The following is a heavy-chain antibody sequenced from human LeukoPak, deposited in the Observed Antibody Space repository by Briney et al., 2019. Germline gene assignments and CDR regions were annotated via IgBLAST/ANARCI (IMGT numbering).Heavy chain of an antibody. CDR2: ISAYNGNT. Sequence: ASVKVSCKASGYTFTSYGISWVRQAPGQGLEWMGWISAYNGNTNYAQKLQGRVTMTTDTSTSTAYMELSSLRSEDTAVYYCARGVLLWFGDPMGFDYWGQGTLVTVSS. D-gene: IGHD3-10*01. CDR3: ARGVLLWFGDPMGFDY. J-gene: IGHJ4*02. CDR1: GYTFTSYG. V-gene: IGHV1-18*01.